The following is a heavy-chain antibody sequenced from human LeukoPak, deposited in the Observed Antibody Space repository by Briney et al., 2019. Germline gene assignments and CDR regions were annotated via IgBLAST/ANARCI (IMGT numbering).Heavy chain of an antibody. CDR1: GITLSSYA. D-gene: IGHD6-6*01. Sequence: PGGSLRLSCAASGITLSSYAMSWVRQAPGKGLEWVSAISGSGASIYYADSVKGRFTISRDNSKDTLYLQVSSLRAEDTAVYYCAPGGIAARPFDYWGQGTLVTVSS. CDR2: ISGSGASI. V-gene: IGHV3-23*01. J-gene: IGHJ4*02. CDR3: APGGIAARPFDY.